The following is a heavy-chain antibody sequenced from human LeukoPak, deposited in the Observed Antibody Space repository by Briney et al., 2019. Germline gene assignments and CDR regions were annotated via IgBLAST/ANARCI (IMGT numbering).Heavy chain of an antibody. CDR1: GYTFTGYY. D-gene: IGHD3-10*01. CDR3: ARDYEASYGSGSHGL. Sequence: ASVKVSCKASGYTFTGYYMHWVRQAPGQGLEWMGWINPNSGGTNYAQKFQGRVTMTRDTSISTAYMELSRLRSDDTAVYYCARDYEASYGSGSHGLWGRGTLVTVSS. CDR2: INPNSGGT. V-gene: IGHV1-2*02. J-gene: IGHJ2*01.